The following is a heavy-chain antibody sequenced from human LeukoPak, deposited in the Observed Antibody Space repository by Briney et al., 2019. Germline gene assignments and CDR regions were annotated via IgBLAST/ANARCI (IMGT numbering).Heavy chain of an antibody. Sequence: GASVKVSCKASGYTFTSYAISWVRQAPGQGLEWMGRIIPILGIANYAQKFQGRVTITADKSTSTAYMELSSLRSEDTAVYYCARKPYSSSLDYWGQGTLVTVSS. J-gene: IGHJ4*02. CDR3: ARKPYSSSLDY. V-gene: IGHV1-69*04. D-gene: IGHD6-13*01. CDR1: GYTFTSYA. CDR2: IIPILGIA.